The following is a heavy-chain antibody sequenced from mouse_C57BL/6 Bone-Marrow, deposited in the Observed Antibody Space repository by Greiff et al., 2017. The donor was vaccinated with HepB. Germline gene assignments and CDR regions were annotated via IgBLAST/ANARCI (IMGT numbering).Heavy chain of an antibody. CDR2: INPSTGGT. V-gene: IGHV1-42*01. J-gene: IGHJ3*01. CDR1: GYSFTGYY. D-gene: IGHD2-3*01. CDR3: ARLAYDGYSWFAY. Sequence: EVQLQQSGPELVKPGASVKISCKASGYSFTGYYMNWVKQSPEKSLEWIGEINPSTGGTTYNQKFKAKATLTVDKSSSTAYMQLKSLTSEDSAVYYWARLAYDGYSWFAYWGQGTLVTVSA.